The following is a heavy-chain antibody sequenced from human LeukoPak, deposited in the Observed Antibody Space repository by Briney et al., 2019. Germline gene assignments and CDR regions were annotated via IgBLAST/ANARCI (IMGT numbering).Heavy chain of an antibody. Sequence: GGSLRLSCAASGFTFSSYAMSWVRQAPGKGLEWVSAISGSGGSTYYADSVKGRFTISRDNSKNTLYLQMNSLRAEDTALYYCAKGQYSSSRYYFDSWGQGTLVSVSS. CDR2: ISGSGGST. D-gene: IGHD6-13*01. J-gene: IGHJ4*02. V-gene: IGHV3-23*01. CDR1: GFTFSSYA. CDR3: AKGQYSSSRYYFDS.